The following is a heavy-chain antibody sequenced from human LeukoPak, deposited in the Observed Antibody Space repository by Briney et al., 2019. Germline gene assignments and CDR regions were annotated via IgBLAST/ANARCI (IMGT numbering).Heavy chain of an antibody. CDR3: ARGIQLWTPYYYYYMDV. J-gene: IGHJ6*03. Sequence: GASVKVSCKASGYTFTSYGISWVRQAPGQGLEWMGWISAYNGNTNYAQKLQGRVTMTTDTSTSTAYMELRSLRSDDTAVYYCARGIQLWTPYYYYYMDVWGKGTTVTVSS. D-gene: IGHD5-18*01. V-gene: IGHV1-18*01. CDR2: ISAYNGNT. CDR1: GYTFTSYG.